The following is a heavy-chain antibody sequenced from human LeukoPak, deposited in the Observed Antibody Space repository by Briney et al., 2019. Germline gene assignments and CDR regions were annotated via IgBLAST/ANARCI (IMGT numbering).Heavy chain of an antibody. D-gene: IGHD1-26*01. J-gene: IGHJ4*02. Sequence: SETLSLTCTVSGGSISSSGYYWGWFRQPPGKGLEWIGSIYYSGTTYYSQPLKSRVTISVDTSKNQFSLKLSSVTAADTAVYYCARGTPVGATAYWGQGTLVTVSS. CDR3: ARGTPVGATAY. CDR2: IYYSGTT. V-gene: IGHV4-39*07. CDR1: GGSISSSGYY.